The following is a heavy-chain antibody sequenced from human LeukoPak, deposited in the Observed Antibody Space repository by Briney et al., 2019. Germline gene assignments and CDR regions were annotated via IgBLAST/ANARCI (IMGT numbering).Heavy chain of an antibody. J-gene: IGHJ4*02. V-gene: IGHV4-59*01. CDR2: IYYSGST. CDR3: ASQYCSGGSCYFNY. Sequence: SETLSLTCAVSGGSISSYYWSWIRQPPGKGLEWIGYIYYSGSTNYNPSLKSRVTISVDTSKNQFSLKLSSVTAADTAVYYCASQYCSGGSCYFNYWGQGTLVTVSS. D-gene: IGHD2-15*01. CDR1: GGSISSYY.